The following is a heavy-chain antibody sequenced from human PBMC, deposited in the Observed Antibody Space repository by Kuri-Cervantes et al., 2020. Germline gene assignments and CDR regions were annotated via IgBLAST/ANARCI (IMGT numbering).Heavy chain of an antibody. CDR3: AAASKLRAFDI. CDR2: ISYDGSNK. D-gene: IGHD6-25*01. V-gene: IGHV3-30-3*01. CDR1: GFTFSSYA. Sequence: SLKISCAASGFTFSSYAMHWVRQAPGKGLEWVAVISYDGSNKYYADSVKGRFTISRDNSKNTLYLQMNSLRAEDTAVYYCAAASKLRAFDIWGQGTMVTVSS. J-gene: IGHJ3*02.